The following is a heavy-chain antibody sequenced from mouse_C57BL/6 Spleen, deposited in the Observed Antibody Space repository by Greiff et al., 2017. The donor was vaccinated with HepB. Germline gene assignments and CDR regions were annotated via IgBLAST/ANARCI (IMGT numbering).Heavy chain of an antibody. V-gene: IGHV7-3*01. J-gene: IGHJ1*03. CDR2: IRNKANGYTT. CDR3: ARYPPSTGSDWYFDV. Sequence: EVKVVESGGGLVQPGGSLSLSCAASGFTFTDYYMSWVRQPPGKALEWLGFIRNKANGYTTAYSASVKGRFTISRDKSQSNLYLQMNALRARDSATYYCARYPPSTGSDWYFDVWGTGTTVTVSS. CDR1: GFTFTDYY. D-gene: IGHD4-1*02.